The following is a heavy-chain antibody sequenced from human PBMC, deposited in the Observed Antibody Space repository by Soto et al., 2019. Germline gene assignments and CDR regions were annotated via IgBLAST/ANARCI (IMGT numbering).Heavy chain of an antibody. Sequence: GGSLRLSCAASGFTFSSYAMRWVRQAPGKGLERVSAISGSGGSSYYADSVKGRLTISRDNSKNTLYLQMNSLRAADTAVYYCAKGTYYYGSAPYYFDYWGQGTLVTVSS. CDR1: GFTFSSYA. CDR2: ISGSGGSS. V-gene: IGHV3-23*01. D-gene: IGHD3-10*01. J-gene: IGHJ4*02. CDR3: AKGTYYYGSAPYYFDY.